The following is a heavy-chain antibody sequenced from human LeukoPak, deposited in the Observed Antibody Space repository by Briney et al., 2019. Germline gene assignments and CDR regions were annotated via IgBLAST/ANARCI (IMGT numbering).Heavy chain of an antibody. D-gene: IGHD3-10*01. V-gene: IGHV1-8*01. CDR1: GYTFTSYD. CDR2: MNPNSGYT. J-gene: IGHJ6*03. Sequence: ASVKVSCKASGYTFTSYDINWVRQATGQGLEWMGWMNPNSGYTGYAQKFQGRVTMTRNTSISTAYMELSSLRSEDTGVYYCAILGRYYYGSGRYYMDVWRKGTTVTVSS. CDR3: AILGRYYYGSGRYYMDV.